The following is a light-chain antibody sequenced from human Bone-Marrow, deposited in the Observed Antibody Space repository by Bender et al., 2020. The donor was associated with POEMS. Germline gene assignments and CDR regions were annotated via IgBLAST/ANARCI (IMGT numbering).Light chain of an antibody. CDR3: CAYAGSSTVV. CDR2: EVS. CDR1: SSDVGGYNY. Sequence: QSALTQPPSASGSPGQSVTISCTGTSSDVGGYNYVSWYQHHPGKAPKLMIFEVSKRPSGVSNRFSGSKSGNTASLTISGLQAEDEADYYCCAYAGSSTVVFGGGTKLTVL. V-gene: IGLV2-23*02. J-gene: IGLJ2*01.